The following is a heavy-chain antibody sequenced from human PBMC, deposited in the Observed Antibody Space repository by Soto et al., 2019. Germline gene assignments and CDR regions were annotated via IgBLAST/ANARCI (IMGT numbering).Heavy chain of an antibody. D-gene: IGHD2-2*01. Sequence: EVQLLESGGGLVQPGGSLRLSCAASGFTFSSYAMSWVRQAPGKGPEWVSAISGSGGSTYYADSVKGRFTISRDNSKNTLYLQMNSLRAEDTAVYYCANLVKDNIVVVPAAEIDYWGQGTLVTVSS. CDR1: GFTFSSYA. CDR2: ISGSGGST. V-gene: IGHV3-23*01. CDR3: ANLVKDNIVVVPAAEIDY. J-gene: IGHJ4*02.